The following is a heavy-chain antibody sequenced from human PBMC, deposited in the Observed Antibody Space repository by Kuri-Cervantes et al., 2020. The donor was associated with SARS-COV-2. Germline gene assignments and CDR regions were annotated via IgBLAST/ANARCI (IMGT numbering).Heavy chain of an antibody. V-gene: IGHV3-19*01. CDR1: GFTFSNSD. Sequence: GGSLRLSCAASGFTFSNSDMNWVRQAPGKGLEWVSGVSWNGSRTHYADSVKGRFIISRDNSRNFLYPQMNGLRGEDTAVYSCARVAGEGPIYYYYMDVWGKGTAVTVSS. CDR3: ARVAGEGPIYYYYMDV. J-gene: IGHJ6*03. D-gene: IGHD2-21*01. CDR2: VSWNGSRT.